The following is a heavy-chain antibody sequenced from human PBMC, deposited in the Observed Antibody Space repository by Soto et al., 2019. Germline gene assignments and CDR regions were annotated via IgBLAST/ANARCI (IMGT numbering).Heavy chain of an antibody. Sequence: QVQLVQSGAEVKKPGSSVKVSCKASGGTFSSYAISWVRQAPGQGLEWMGGIIPIFGTANYAQKFQGRVTISADESTGNAYRELSSLRSEDTAVDYCASKMERGGWGSSSSGWYFDVWGRGTLVTVSS. CDR1: GGTFSSYA. CDR3: ASKMERGGWGSSSSGWYFDV. V-gene: IGHV1-69*01. D-gene: IGHD6-6*01. CDR2: IIPIFGTA. J-gene: IGHJ2*01.